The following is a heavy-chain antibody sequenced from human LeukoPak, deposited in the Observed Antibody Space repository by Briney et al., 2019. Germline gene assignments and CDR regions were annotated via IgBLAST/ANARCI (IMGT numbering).Heavy chain of an antibody. V-gene: IGHV4-39*07. Sequence: SETLSLTCTVSSGSISSSSYYWGWIRQPPGKGLEWIGSIYYSGSTYYNPSLKSRVTISVDTSKNQFSLKLSSVTAADTAVYYCARVLQKSTSCYMWGYYYYMDVWGKGTTVTVSS. CDR3: ARVLQKSTSCYMWGYYYYMDV. CDR1: SGSISSSSYY. CDR2: IYYSGST. J-gene: IGHJ6*03. D-gene: IGHD2-2*02.